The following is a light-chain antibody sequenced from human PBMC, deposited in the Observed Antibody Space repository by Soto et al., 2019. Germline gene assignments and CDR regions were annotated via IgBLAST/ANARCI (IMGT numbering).Light chain of an antibody. CDR2: GDN. V-gene: IGLV1-40*01. J-gene: IGLJ2*01. Sequence: QSVLTQPPSVSGAPGQSVTIPCTGSSSNIGSFYDVHWYQQLPGTVPKLLIYGDNNRPSGVPDRFSGSKSGTSASLAITGLQPEDEAYYYCQSYDNRLSHVVFGGGTQVTVL. CDR3: QSYDNRLSHVV. CDR1: SSNIGSFYD.